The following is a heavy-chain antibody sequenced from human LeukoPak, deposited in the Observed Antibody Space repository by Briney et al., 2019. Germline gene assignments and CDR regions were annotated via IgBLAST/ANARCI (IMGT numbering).Heavy chain of an antibody. J-gene: IGHJ3*01. CDR2: IYSTGGA. CDR3: ARWPLTNLSFDV. CDR1: GGSITNYY. V-gene: IGHV4-59*01. D-gene: IGHD4-11*01. Sequence: SETLSLTCTVSGGSITNYYWSWIRQPPGKGLEWIAYIYSTGGAIYNPSLRSRVTISVDTSKNQFSLKLNSVSAADTAVYFCARWPLTNLSFDVWGQGTMVTVSS.